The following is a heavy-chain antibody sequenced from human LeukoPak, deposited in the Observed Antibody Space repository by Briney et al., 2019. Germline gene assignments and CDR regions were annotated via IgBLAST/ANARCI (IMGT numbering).Heavy chain of an antibody. CDR3: ARGAYGDYGGQEYFQH. D-gene: IGHD4-17*01. Sequence: SVKVSCKASGGTFSSYAISWVRQAPGQGLEWMGGIIPIFGTANYAQKFQGRVTITADESTSTAYMELSSLRSEDTAVYYCARGAYGDYGGQEYFQHWGQGTLVTVSS. J-gene: IGHJ1*01. CDR2: IIPIFGTA. CDR1: GGTFSSYA. V-gene: IGHV1-69*13.